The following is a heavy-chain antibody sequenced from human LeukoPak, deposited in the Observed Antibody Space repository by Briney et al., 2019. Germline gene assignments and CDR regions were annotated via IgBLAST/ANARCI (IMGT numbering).Heavy chain of an antibody. CDR1: GFTFSSYA. D-gene: IGHD4-23*01. CDR3: TRSTTVVTLFDY. J-gene: IGHJ4*02. V-gene: IGHV3-23*01. CDR2: ISGSGGST. Sequence: GASLRLSCAASGFTFSSYAMSWVRQAPGKGLEWVSAISGSGGSTYYADSVKGRFTISRDNSKNTLYLQMNSLKTEDTAVYYCTRSTTVVTLFDYWGQGTLVTVSS.